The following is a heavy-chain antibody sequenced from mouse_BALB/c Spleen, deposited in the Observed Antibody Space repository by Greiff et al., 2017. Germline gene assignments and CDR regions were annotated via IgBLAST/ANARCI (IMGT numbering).Heavy chain of an antibody. J-gene: IGHJ2*01. Sequence: EVKLVESGPGLVKPSQSLSLTCSVTGYSITSGYYWNWIRQFPGNKLEWMGYISYDGSNNYNPSLKNRISITRDTSKNQFFLKLNSVTTEDTATYYCARVGTSLDYWGQGTTLTVSS. CDR1: GYSITSGYY. CDR3: ARVGTSLDY. V-gene: IGHV3-6*02. D-gene: IGHD1-1*02. CDR2: ISYDGSN.